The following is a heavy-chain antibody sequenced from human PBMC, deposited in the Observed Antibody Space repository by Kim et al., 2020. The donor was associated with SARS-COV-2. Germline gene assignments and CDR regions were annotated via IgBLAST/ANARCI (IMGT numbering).Heavy chain of an antibody. CDR3: AQDYGSGSYYCY. V-gene: IGHV1-69*13. Sequence: SVKVSCKATGGTFSSYAISWVRQAPGQGLEWMGGIIPIFGTANYAQKFQGRVTITADESTSTAYMELSSLRSEDTAVYYCAQDYGSGSYYCYWGQGTLVTVSS. CDR1: GGTFSSYA. J-gene: IGHJ4*02. CDR2: IIPIFGTA. D-gene: IGHD3-10*01.